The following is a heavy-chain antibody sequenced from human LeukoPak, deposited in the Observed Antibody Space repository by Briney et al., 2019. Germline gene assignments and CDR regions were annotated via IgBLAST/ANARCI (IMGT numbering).Heavy chain of an antibody. CDR3: ARSQAAVTYYFDY. D-gene: IGHD6-13*01. Sequence: GGSLRLSCAASGFTVSSNYMSWVRQAPGKGLEWVSVIYSGGSTYYADSVEGRFTISRDNSKNTLYLQMNSLRAEDTAVYYCARSQAAVTYYFDYWGQGTLVTVSS. CDR2: IYSGGST. V-gene: IGHV3-66*01. CDR1: GFTVSSNY. J-gene: IGHJ4*02.